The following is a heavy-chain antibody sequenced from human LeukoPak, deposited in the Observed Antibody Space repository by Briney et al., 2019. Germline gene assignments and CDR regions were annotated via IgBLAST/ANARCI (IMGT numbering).Heavy chain of an antibody. J-gene: IGHJ4*02. Sequence: PGGSLRLSCAAPGFTFSSYAMSWVRQAPGKGLEWVSAISGSGGSTYYADYVKGRFNISRDNSKNTLYLQMNSLRAEDTAVYYCAKDLEVVGSPYYFDYWGQGTLVTVSS. CDR3: AKDLEVVGSPYYFDY. CDR1: GFTFSSYA. CDR2: ISGSGGST. V-gene: IGHV3-23*01. D-gene: IGHD5-24*01.